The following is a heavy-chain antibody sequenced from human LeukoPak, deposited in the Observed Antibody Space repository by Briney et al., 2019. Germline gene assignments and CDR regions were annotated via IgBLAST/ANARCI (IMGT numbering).Heavy chain of an antibody. CDR1: GGAISDSNYY. CDR3: ARVFGARRGFDY. CDR2: IYYSGNT. D-gene: IGHD3-10*01. J-gene: IGHJ4*02. Sequence: SETLSLTCTVSGGAISDSNYYWGWIRQPPGEGLEWIGNIYYSGNTFYNPSLKSRVTISVDTSKNQFSLKLSSVTAADTAVYYCARVFGARRGFDYWGQGTLVTVSS. V-gene: IGHV4-39*07.